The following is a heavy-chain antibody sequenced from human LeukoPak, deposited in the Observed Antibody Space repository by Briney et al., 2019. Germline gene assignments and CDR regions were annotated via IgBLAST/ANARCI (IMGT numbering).Heavy chain of an antibody. D-gene: IGHD1-14*01. CDR1: GYILSTKT. Sequence: ASVKVSCKASGYILSTKTINWMRQAPGQGPEWMGWINTSTGTPTYAQGFTGRFVFSLDTAVGTAFLQITNLQADDTAVYYCARGPGPPDLWGQGTLVTVSS. V-gene: IGHV7-4-1*02. J-gene: IGHJ5*02. CDR3: ARGPGPPDL. CDR2: INTSTGTP.